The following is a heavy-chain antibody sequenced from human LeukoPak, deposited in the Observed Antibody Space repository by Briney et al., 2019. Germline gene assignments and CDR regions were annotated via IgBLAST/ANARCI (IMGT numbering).Heavy chain of an antibody. CDR2: ISSSSGTI. Sequence: PGGSLRLSCAASGLTFSSYSTNWVRQAPGKGLEWVSYISSSSGTIYYADSVKGRFTISRDNAKNSLYLQMNSLRAEDTAVYYCARDMMFGYFDYWGQGTLVTVSS. CDR3: ARDMMFGYFDY. V-gene: IGHV3-48*04. J-gene: IGHJ4*02. D-gene: IGHD3/OR15-3a*01. CDR1: GLTFSSYS.